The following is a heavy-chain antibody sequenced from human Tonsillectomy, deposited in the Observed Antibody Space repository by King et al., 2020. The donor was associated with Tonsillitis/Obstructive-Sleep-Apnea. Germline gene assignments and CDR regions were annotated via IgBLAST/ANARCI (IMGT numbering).Heavy chain of an antibody. CDR1: GFTFDDYA. CDR2: ISGDGGST. CDR3: AKDGCSSTSCYNVGDYYYYYYMDV. D-gene: IGHD2-2*02. J-gene: IGHJ6*03. V-gene: IGHV3-43*02. Sequence: VQLVESGGGVVQPGGSLRLSCAASGFTFDDYAMHWVRQAPGKGLEWVSLISGDGGSTYYADSVKGRFTISRDNSKNSLYLQMNSLRTEDTALYYCAKDGCSSTSCYNVGDYYYYYYMDVWGKGTPVTVSS.